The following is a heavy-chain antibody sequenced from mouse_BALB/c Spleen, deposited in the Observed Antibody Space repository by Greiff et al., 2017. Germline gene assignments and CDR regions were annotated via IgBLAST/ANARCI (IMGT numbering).Heavy chain of an antibody. CDR3: ARPLHRTGYFDV. CDR2: ISSGGSYT. D-gene: IGHD1-2*01. J-gene: IGHJ1*01. Sequence: EVHLVESGGDLVKPGGSLKLSCAASGFTFSSYGMSWVRQTPDKRLEWVATISSGGSYTYYPDSVKGRFTISRDNAKNTLYLQMSSLKSEDTAMYYCARPLHRTGYFDVWGAGTTVTVSS. V-gene: IGHV5-6*01. CDR1: GFTFSSYG.